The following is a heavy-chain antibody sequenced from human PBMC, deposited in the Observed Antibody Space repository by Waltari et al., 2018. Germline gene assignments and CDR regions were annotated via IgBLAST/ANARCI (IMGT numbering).Heavy chain of an antibody. CDR3: AHPGYYDSSGYIWFDP. V-gene: IGHV2-5*01. CDR2: IYWNDDK. D-gene: IGHD3-22*01. Sequence: QITLKESGPTLVKPTQTLTLTYTFSGFSLSTSGVGVGWIRQPPGKVLEWLALIYWNDDKRYSPSLKSRLTITKDTSKNQVVLTMTNMDPVDTATYYCAHPGYYDSSGYIWFDPWGQGTLVTVSS. J-gene: IGHJ5*02. CDR1: GFSLSTSGVG.